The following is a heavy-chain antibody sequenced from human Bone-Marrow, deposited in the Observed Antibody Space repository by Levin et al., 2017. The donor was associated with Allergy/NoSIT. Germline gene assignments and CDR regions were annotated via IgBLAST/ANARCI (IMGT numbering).Heavy chain of an antibody. V-gene: IGHV4-59*01. D-gene: IGHD6-19*01. CDR2: MSYSGVT. J-gene: IGHJ4*02. Sequence: SETLSLTCSVSGDPIGSYYWNWIRQPPGKGLEWMGFMSYSGVTNYNPSLKSRVTISGDMSKRQVYLKVRSVTAADTAVYYCATIRRTQYSNAWYAFEFWGQGSLVTVSS. CDR3: ATIRRTQYSNAWYAFEF. CDR1: GDPIGSYY.